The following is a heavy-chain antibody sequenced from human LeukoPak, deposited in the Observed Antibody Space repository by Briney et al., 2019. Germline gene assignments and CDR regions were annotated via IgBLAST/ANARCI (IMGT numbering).Heavy chain of an antibody. CDR1: GFTFSSYS. V-gene: IGHV3-21*01. CDR2: ISSSSSYI. J-gene: IGHJ4*02. Sequence: GGSLRLSCAASGFTFSSYSMNWVRQAPGKGLEWVSSISSSSSYIYYADSVKGRLTISRDNAKNSVYLHMNSLKAEDTAVYYCARGADRFDYWGQGTLVTVSS. CDR3: ARGADRFDY. D-gene: IGHD1-14*01.